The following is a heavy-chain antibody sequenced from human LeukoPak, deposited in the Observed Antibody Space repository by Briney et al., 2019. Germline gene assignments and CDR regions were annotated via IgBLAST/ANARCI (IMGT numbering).Heavy chain of an antibody. CDR3: ARRYYYDSSGYYVDY. CDR2: IYPGDSDT. D-gene: IGHD3-22*01. J-gene: IGHJ4*02. V-gene: IGHV5-51*01. CDR1: GYSFTNYW. Sequence: GESLKISCKGSGYSFTNYWIGWVRQMPGKGLEWMGIIYPGDSDTRYSPSFQGQVTISADKSINTAYLQWSSLKASDTAMYYCARRYYYDSSGYYVDYWGQGTPVTVSS.